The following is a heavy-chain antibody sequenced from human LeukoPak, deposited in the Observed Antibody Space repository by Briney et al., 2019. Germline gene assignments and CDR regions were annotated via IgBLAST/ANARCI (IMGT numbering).Heavy chain of an antibody. CDR1: GYTFTTVY. Sequence: PWASVKVSCKASGYTFTTVYIHWVRQAPGQGLEWMGIINPSGGSTSYAQKFQGRVTMTRDASTSTVYMELSSLRSEDTAVYYCARDGGRFLEWLRSNWFDPWGQGTLVTVSS. CDR2: INPSGGST. CDR3: ARDGGRFLEWLRSNWFDP. D-gene: IGHD3-3*01. V-gene: IGHV1-46*01. J-gene: IGHJ5*02.